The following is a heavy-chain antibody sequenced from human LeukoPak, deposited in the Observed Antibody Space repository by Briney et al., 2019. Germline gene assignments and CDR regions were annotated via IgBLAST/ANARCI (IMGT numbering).Heavy chain of an antibody. Sequence: GGSLRLSCAASGFTFSRYALNWARQAPGKGLEWVSTVSVSGGSTYYADSVKGRFTISRDNSENTLYLQMNSLRAEDTAVYYCAKDVKAGSGDSYFDYWGQGTLVTVSS. CDR3: AKDVKAGSGDSYFDY. V-gene: IGHV3-23*01. CDR1: GFTFSRYA. CDR2: VSVSGGST. D-gene: IGHD3-3*01. J-gene: IGHJ4*02.